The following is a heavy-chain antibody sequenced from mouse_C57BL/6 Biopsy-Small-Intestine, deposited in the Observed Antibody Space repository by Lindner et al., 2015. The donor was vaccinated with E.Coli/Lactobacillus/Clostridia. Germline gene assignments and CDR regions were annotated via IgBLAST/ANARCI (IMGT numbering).Heavy chain of an antibody. Sequence: VQLQESGPGLVKPSQSLSLTCTVTGYSITSGYDWHWIRHFPGNILEWMGYISYSGSTNSNPSLKSRISITHDASKNHFFLKLISVTTEDTATYYCARGGYYYDGNSYYFDYWGQGTTLTVSS. CDR1: GYSITSGYD. V-gene: IGHV3-1*01. J-gene: IGHJ2*01. CDR2: ISYSGST. CDR3: ARGGYYYDGNSYYFDY. D-gene: IGHD2-1*01.